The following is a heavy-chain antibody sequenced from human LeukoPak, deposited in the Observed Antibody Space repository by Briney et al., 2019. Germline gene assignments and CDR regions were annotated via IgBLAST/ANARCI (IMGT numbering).Heavy chain of an antibody. CDR2: IYYSGST. Sequence: SETLSLTCTVSVGSISSYYWSWIRQPPWKGLEWIGYIYYSGSTNYNPSLKSRVTISVDTSKNQFSLKLSSVTAADTAVYYCARADTPWDAFDIWGQGTMVTVSS. D-gene: IGHD2-2*02. CDR3: ARADTPWDAFDI. V-gene: IGHV4-59*01. CDR1: VGSISSYY. J-gene: IGHJ3*02.